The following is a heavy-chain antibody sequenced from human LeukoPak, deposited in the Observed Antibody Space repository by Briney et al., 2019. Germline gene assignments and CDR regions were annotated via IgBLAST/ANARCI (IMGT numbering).Heavy chain of an antibody. CDR2: INPNSGDT. J-gene: IGHJ4*02. Sequence: RASVKVSCKASGYPPTGYYMHWVRQAPGQGLEWMGWINPNSGDTNSAQNFQGRVTMTRDASINTAYMELSRLRSDDTAVYYCARDLNDFWSGYLFDYWGQGTLVTVSS. D-gene: IGHD3-3*01. V-gene: IGHV1-2*02. CDR1: GYPPTGYY. CDR3: ARDLNDFWSGYLFDY.